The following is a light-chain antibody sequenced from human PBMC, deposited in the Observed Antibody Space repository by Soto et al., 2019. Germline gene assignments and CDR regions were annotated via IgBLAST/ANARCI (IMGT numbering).Light chain of an antibody. J-gene: IGKJ5*01. CDR1: QSVSSSY. V-gene: IGKV3-20*01. CDR3: QQTHSTPAST. CDR2: GTS. Sequence: EIVLTQSPGTLSLSPGERATLSCRASQSVSSSYLAWYQQKPGQAPRLLIYGTSNRATGIPDRFSGSGSGTDFTLTINRLEPEDFAVYHCQQTHSTPASTFGQGT.